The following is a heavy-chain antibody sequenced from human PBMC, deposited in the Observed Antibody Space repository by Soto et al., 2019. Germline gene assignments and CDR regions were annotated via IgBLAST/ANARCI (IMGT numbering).Heavy chain of an antibody. Sequence: GGSLRLSCAASGFTFSSFAMSWVRQAPGKGLEWVSSSGVGDNTFYAGSVKGRFTISRDNSKNTVHLQLSSLRVEEAAIYYCATGTDKARGGFGHWGQGALVTVSS. CDR3: ATGTDKARGGFGH. CDR2: SSGVGDNT. J-gene: IGHJ4*02. V-gene: IGHV3-23*01. CDR1: GFTFSSFA. D-gene: IGHD3-16*01.